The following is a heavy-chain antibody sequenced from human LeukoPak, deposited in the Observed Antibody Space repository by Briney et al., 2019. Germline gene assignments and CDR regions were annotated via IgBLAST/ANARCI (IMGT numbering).Heavy chain of an antibody. CDR2: IKQDGSEK. CDR3: AKDLYYYYDSSGGNAFDI. Sequence: GGSLRLSCAASGFTFSSYWMSWVRQAPGKGLEWVANIKQDGSEKYYVDSVKGRFTISRDNAKNTLYLQMNSLRAEDTAVYYCAKDLYYYYDSSGGNAFDIWGQGTMVTVSS. D-gene: IGHD3-22*01. J-gene: IGHJ3*02. CDR1: GFTFSSYW. V-gene: IGHV3-7*03.